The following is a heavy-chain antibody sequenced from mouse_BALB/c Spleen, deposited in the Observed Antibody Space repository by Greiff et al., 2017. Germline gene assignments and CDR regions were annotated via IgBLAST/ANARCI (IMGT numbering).Heavy chain of an antibody. CDR1: GYTFTSYY. V-gene: IGHV1S81*02. CDR2: INPSNGGT. CDR3: TRGGVDY. Sequence: VQLQQSGAELVKPGASVKLSCKASGYTFTSYYMYWVKQRPGQGLEWIGEINPSNGGTNFNEKFKSKAKLTVDKSSSTAYMQLSSLTSEDSAVYYYTRGGVDYWGQGTTLTVSS. J-gene: IGHJ2*01.